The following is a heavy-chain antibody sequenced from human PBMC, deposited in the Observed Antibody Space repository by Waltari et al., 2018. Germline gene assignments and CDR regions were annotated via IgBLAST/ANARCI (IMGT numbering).Heavy chain of an antibody. CDR3: ARRYCSGGSCHARGGWFDP. D-gene: IGHD2-15*01. Sequence: QLQLQESGPGLVKPSETLSLTCTVSGGSISSSSYYLGWIRHPPGKGLEWIGSIYYSGRHYYNPSLKSRVTRSVDTSKNQFSLKLSSGTAADTAVYYCARRYCSGGSCHARGGWFDPWGQGTLVTVSS. V-gene: IGHV4-39*01. CDR2: IYYSGRH. CDR1: GGSISSSSYY. J-gene: IGHJ5*02.